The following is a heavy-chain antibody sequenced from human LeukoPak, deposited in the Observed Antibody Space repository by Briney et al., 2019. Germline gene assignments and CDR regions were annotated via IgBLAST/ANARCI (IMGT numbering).Heavy chain of an antibody. CDR2: ISSSSTYI. CDR3: ARDFLNAIDI. J-gene: IGHJ3*02. Sequence: GGSLRLSCAASGFTFSSSTMTWVRQSPGKGLEWVSSISSSSTYIYYADSVKGRFIISRDNGKNSLYLQMNSLRAEDTAVFYCARDFLNAIDIWGQGTMVT. V-gene: IGHV3-21*01. D-gene: IGHD2/OR15-2a*01. CDR1: GFTFSSST.